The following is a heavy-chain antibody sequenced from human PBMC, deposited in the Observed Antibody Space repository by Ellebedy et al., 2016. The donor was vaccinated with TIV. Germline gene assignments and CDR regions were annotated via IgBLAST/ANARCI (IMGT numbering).Heavy chain of an antibody. CDR3: ATQLWNTEF. V-gene: IGHV3-23*01. CDR2: ISTTDGT. D-gene: IGHD5-24*01. Sequence: GESLKISCEASESTFSSYGMSWVRQAPGKGLEWVSSISTTDGTHYADSVKGRFTIPRDNPKNTLYLQMNSLRVEDTAVYYCATQLWNTEFWGQGTLVIVSS. CDR1: ESTFSSYG. J-gene: IGHJ4*02.